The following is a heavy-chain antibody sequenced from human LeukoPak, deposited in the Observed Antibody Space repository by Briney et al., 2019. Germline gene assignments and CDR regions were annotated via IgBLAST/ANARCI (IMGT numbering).Heavy chain of an antibody. Sequence: GGSLRLSCAVSGFTFSSYWMHWVRQAPGKGLVWVSRIKSDGSSTSYADSVKGRFTISRDNAKNTLYLQRNSLRAEDTAVYYCARGSAVAGTGDYWGQGTLVTVPS. CDR3: ARGSAVAGTGDY. V-gene: IGHV3-74*01. CDR1: GFTFSSYW. J-gene: IGHJ4*02. D-gene: IGHD6-19*01. CDR2: IKSDGSST.